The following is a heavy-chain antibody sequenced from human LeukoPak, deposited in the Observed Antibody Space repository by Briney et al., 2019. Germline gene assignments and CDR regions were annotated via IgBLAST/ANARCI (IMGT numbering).Heavy chain of an antibody. CDR1: GDSISSSSSY. J-gene: IGHJ5*02. Sequence: SETLSLTCTASGDSISSSSSYWGWIRQPPGEGLEWIGSIYYSGSTYYNTSLKSRVTISVDTSKNQFSLKLSSVTAADTAVYYCAYCGGDCYHNWFDPWGQGTLVTVSS. CDR3: AYCGGDCYHNWFDP. D-gene: IGHD2-21*02. CDR2: IYYSGST. V-gene: IGHV4-39*07.